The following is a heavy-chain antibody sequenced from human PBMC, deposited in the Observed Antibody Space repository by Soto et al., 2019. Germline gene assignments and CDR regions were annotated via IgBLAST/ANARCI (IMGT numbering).Heavy chain of an antibody. D-gene: IGHD2-15*01. CDR3: ARRDSGGFYRFFDS. CDR1: GGSLSTNP. CDR2: TGSGTGPG. Sequence: SVKVSCKASGGSLSTNPISWVRQAPGQGLEWMGGTGSGTGPGNHAQKFQGRLTVTADKSTSTVYMELTNLSSEDTAVYYCARRDSGGFYRFFDSWGQGTLVTVSS. J-gene: IGHJ4*02. V-gene: IGHV1-69*06.